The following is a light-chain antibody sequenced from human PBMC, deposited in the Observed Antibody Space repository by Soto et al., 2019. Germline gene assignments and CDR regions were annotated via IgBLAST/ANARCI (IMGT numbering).Light chain of an antibody. CDR2: SAS. J-gene: IGKJ1*01. CDR3: QQSSTTPLT. V-gene: IGKV1-39*01. CDR1: QSVSGY. Sequence: DLQMTQSPSSLSASVGDRVTITCRASQSVSGYLHWYQQTPGKAPKLLLYSASKLQRGVPSRFSGSGSGTDFTLTISSLQPEDFANYYCQQSSTTPLTFGQGNPVAI.